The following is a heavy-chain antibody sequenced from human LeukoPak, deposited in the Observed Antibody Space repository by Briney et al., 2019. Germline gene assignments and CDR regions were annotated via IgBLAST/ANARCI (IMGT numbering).Heavy chain of an antibody. J-gene: IGHJ4*02. V-gene: IGHV4-59*01. D-gene: IGHD3-10*01. CDR1: GGSISSYY. CDR2: IYYSGST. CDR3: AGRLSYYYGSGSYFDY. Sequence: SETLSLTCTVSGGSISSYYWSWIRQPPGKGLEWIGYIYYSGSTNYNPSLKSRVTISVDTSKNQFSLKLSSVTAADTAVYYCAGRLSYYYGSGSYFDYWGQGTLVTVSS.